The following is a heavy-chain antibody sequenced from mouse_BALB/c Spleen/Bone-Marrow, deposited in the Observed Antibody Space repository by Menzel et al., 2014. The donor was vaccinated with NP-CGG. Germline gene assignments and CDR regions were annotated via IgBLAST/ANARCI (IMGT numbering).Heavy chain of an antibody. CDR1: GFNSKDTY. CDR2: IDPANGNT. J-gene: IGHJ1*01. V-gene: IGHV14-3*02. Sequence: EVQLQESGAELVKPGASVKLSCTASGFNSKDTYMHWAKQRPEQGLEWIGRIDPANGNTKYDPKFQGKATITADTSSNTAYLQLSSQTSEDTAVYYCARNDPDYYGRGFDVWGAGTTVTVSS. CDR3: ARNDPDYYGRGFDV. D-gene: IGHD1-1*01.